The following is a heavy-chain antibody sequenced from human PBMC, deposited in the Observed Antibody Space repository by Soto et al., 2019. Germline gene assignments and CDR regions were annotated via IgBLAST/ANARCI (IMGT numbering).Heavy chain of an antibody. CDR1: GYTFTSYY. CDR2: INPSGGST. V-gene: IGHV1-46*01. D-gene: IGHD1-26*01. Sequence: GASVKVSCKASGYTFTSYYMHWVRQAPGQGLEWMGIINPSGGSTSYAQKFQGRVTMTRDTSTSTVYMELSSLRSEDTAVYCCAREPHSDGKGMDVWGQGTTVTVSS. CDR3: AREPHSDGKGMDV. J-gene: IGHJ6*02.